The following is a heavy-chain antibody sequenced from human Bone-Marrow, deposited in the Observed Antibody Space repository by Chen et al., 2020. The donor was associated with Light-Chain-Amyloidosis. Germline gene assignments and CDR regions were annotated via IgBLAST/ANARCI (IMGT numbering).Heavy chain of an antibody. V-gene: IGHV5-51*01. CDR2: IYPDDSDA. J-gene: IGHJ4*02. Sequence: GESLKISCKGSEYTFPNYWIGWVRQMPGKGLEWMGVIYPDDSDARYSPSFEGQVTISADKSITTAYLQWRSLKASDTAMYYCARRRDGYNFDYWGQGTLVTVSS. CDR1: EYTFPNYW. CDR3: ARRRDGYNFDY. D-gene: IGHD5-12*01.